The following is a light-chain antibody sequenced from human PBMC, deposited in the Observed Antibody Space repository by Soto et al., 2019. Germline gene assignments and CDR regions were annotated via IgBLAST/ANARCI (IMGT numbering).Light chain of an antibody. J-gene: IGKJ1*01. CDR2: GAS. Sequence: EIVMTQSPATLSVSPGERATLSCRASQSVSSNLAWYQQKPGQAPRLRIYGASTRATGIPARFSGSGSGTEFTLTISILQSEDFAVYYCQQYNNWPRTFGQGTKVEIE. CDR1: QSVSSN. CDR3: QQYNNWPRT. V-gene: IGKV3-15*01.